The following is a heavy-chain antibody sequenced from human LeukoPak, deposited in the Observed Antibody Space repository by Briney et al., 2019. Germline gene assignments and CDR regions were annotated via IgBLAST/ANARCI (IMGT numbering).Heavy chain of an antibody. CDR2: PRNKANSYTT. J-gene: IGHJ4*02. CDR3: TRDYYDGSAYYVDY. D-gene: IGHD3-22*01. V-gene: IGHV3-72*01. CDR1: GFTFSDHY. Sequence: GGALRLSCAASGFTFSDHYMEWVRRAPGKGLEWVGRPRNKANSYTTEYAASVKGRFTISRDDSKNSLYLQMNSLKTEDTAVYYCTRDYYDGSAYYVDYWGQGTLVTVSS.